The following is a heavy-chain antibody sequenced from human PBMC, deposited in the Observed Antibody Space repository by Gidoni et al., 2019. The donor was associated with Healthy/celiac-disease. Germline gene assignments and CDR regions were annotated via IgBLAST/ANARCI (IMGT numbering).Heavy chain of an antibody. J-gene: IGHJ6*03. CDR3: ARRRVYYYYMDV. CDR2: IYYSGST. CDR1: GGSISSSSYY. V-gene: IGHV4-39*01. Sequence: QLQLQESGPGLVKPSETLSLTCTVPGGSISSSSYYWGWIRQPPGKGLEWIGSIYYSGSTYYNPSLKSRVTISVDTSKNQFSLKLSSVTAADTAVYYCARRRVYYYYMDVWGKGTTVTVSS. D-gene: IGHD6-6*01.